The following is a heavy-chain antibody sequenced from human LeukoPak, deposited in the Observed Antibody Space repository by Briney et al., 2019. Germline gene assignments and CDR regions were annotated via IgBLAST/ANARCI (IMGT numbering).Heavy chain of an antibody. Sequence: GGSLRLSCAASGFTFSSYAMHWVRQAPGKGLEWVAVISYDGSNKYYADSVKGRFTISRDNSKNTLYLQMNSLRAEDTAVYYCAREPLHCSGECWGQGTLVTVSS. CDR1: GFTFSSYA. J-gene: IGHJ4*02. CDR2: ISYDGSNK. V-gene: IGHV3-30-3*01. CDR3: AREPLHCSGEC. D-gene: IGHD2-15*01.